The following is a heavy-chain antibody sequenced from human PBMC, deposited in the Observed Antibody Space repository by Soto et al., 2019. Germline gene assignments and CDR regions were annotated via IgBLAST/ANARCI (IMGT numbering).Heavy chain of an antibody. CDR1: GFTFSSYS. V-gene: IGHV3-21*01. Sequence: LRLSCAASGFTFSSYSMNWVRQAPGKGLEWVSSISSSSSYIYYADSVKGRFTISRDNAKNSLYLQMNSLRAEDTAVYYCARGQYCGGDCLYYYYYYGMDVWGQGTTVTVSS. D-gene: IGHD2-21*02. J-gene: IGHJ6*02. CDR2: ISSSSSYI. CDR3: ARGQYCGGDCLYYYYYYGMDV.